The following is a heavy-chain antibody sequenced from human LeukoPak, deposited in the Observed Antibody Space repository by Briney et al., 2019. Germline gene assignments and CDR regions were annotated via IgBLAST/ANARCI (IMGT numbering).Heavy chain of an antibody. V-gene: IGHV3-21*04. D-gene: IGHD6-13*01. CDR3: AKDMPGYSSSWRY. CDR1: GFTFSSYF. Sequence: PGGSLRLSCAASGFTFSSYFMNWVRQAPGKGLEWVSAISSTSSYIYYADSVKGRFTISRDNAKNSLYLQMNSLRAEDTALYYCAKDMPGYSSSWRYWGQGTLVTVSS. J-gene: IGHJ4*02. CDR2: ISSTSSYI.